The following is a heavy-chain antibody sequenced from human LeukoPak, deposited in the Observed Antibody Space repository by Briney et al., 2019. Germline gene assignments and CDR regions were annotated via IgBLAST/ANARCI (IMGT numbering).Heavy chain of an antibody. CDR3: ARPGYCSGGSCYSGYDAFDI. CDR1: GFTFGSYG. CDR2: IWYDGSNK. J-gene: IGHJ3*02. Sequence: PGRSLRLSCAASGFTFGSYGMHWVRQAPGKGLEWVAVIWYDGSNKYYADSVKGRFTISGDNSKNTLYLQMNSLRAEDTAVYYCARPGYCSGGSCYSGYDAFDIWGQGTMVAVSS. V-gene: IGHV3-33*01. D-gene: IGHD2-15*01.